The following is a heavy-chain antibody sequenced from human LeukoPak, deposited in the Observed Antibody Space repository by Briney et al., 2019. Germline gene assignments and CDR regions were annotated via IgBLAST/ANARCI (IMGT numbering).Heavy chain of an antibody. V-gene: IGHV3-7*01. CDR2: IKQDGSEK. CDR1: GFTFSSYW. CDR3: ARDYYDSSGYYHVGYFDY. J-gene: IGHJ4*02. D-gene: IGHD3-22*01. Sequence: GGSLRLSCAASGFTFSSYWMSWVRQAPGKGLEWVANIKQDGSEKYYVDSVKGRFTISRDNAKDSLYLQMNSLRAEDTAVYYCARDYYDSSGYYHVGYFDYWGQGTLVTVSS.